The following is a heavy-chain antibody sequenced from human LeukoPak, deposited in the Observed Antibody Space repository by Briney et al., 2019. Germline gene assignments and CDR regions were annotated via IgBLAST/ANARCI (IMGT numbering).Heavy chain of an antibody. CDR2: INPSGGST. D-gene: IGHD3-10*01. CDR3: VAYGSGSNFDY. Sequence: GASVKVSCKASGYTLTSYYMHWVRQAPGQGLEWMGIINPSGGSTSYAQKFQGRVTMTRDMSTSTVYMELSSLRSEDTAVYYCVAYGSGSNFDYWGQGTLVTVSS. J-gene: IGHJ4*02. CDR1: GYTLTSYY. V-gene: IGHV1-46*01.